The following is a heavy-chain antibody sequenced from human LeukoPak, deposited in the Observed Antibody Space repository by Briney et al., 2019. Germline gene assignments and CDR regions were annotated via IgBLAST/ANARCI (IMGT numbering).Heavy chain of an antibody. V-gene: IGHV3-7*01. Sequence: GGSLRLSCAASGFTFSSHWMSWVRQAPGKGLEWVANIKQDGSEKYYVDSVKGRFTISRDNAKNSLYLQMNSLRAEDTAVYYCARVKSIAAHIDYWGQGTLVTVSS. CDR2: IKQDGSEK. J-gene: IGHJ4*02. CDR1: GFTFSSHW. D-gene: IGHD6-6*01. CDR3: ARVKSIAAHIDY.